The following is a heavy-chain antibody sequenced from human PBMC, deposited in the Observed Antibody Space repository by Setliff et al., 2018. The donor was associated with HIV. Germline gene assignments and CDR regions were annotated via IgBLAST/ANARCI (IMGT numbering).Heavy chain of an antibody. CDR3: ARDYYDSSGYYSDLFDI. CDR1: GHSITSDYQ. Sequence: SETLSLTCTVSGHSITSDYQWGWIRQPQGKGLEWIGSIYHSGSTYYNPSLKSRVTISVDTSKNQFSLKLSSVAASDTAVYYCARDYYDSSGYYSDLFDIWGQGTVVTVSS. V-gene: IGHV4-38-2*02. CDR2: IYHSGST. D-gene: IGHD3-22*01. J-gene: IGHJ3*02.